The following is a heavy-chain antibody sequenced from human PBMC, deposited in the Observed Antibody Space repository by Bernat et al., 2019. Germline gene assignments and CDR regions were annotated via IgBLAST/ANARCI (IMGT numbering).Heavy chain of an antibody. V-gene: IGHV4-28*01. CDR2: IYYSGST. CDR3: AKKVAGIPYFDN. D-gene: IGHD2-15*01. Sequence: QVQLQESGPGLVKPSDTLSLTCAVSGSSISSDNWWGWIRQPPGKGLEWIGYIYYSGSTYYNPSLKSRVTMSVETSKNQFSLNLRSVTAVDTAVYYCAKKVAGIPYFDNWGQGTLVTVSS. J-gene: IGHJ4*02. CDR1: GSSISSDNW.